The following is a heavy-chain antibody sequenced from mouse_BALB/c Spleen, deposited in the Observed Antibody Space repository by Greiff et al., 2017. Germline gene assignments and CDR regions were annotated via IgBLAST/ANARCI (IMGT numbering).Heavy chain of an antibody. CDR2: ISSGGSYT. Sequence: EVQLVESGGDLVKPGGSLKLSCAASGFTFSSYGMSWVRQTPDKRLEWVATISSGGSYTYYPDSVKGRFTISRDNAKNTLYLQMSSLKSEDTAMYYCARHDDYAMDYWGQGTSVTVSS. D-gene: IGHD2-4*01. CDR3: ARHDDYAMDY. J-gene: IGHJ4*01. CDR1: GFTFSSYG. V-gene: IGHV5-6*01.